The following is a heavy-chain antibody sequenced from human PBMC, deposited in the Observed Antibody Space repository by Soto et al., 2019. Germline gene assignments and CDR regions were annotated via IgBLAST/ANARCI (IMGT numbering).Heavy chain of an antibody. J-gene: IGHJ4*02. CDR1: GSSISSYY. CDR3: ARRYCSGGSCYSGFDY. CDR2: IYSSGNT. V-gene: IGHV4-59*08. D-gene: IGHD2-15*01. Sequence: SETLSLTCTVAGSSISSYYWSWIRQPPGKGLEWIGYIYSSGNTNYNPSLKSRVTMSVDTSRNQFSLKLGSVTAADTAVYYCARRYCSGGSCYSGFDYWGQGTLVTVSS.